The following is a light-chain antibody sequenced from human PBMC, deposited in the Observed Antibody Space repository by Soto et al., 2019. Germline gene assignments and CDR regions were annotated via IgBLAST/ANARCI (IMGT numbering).Light chain of an antibody. CDR1: SSDVGAYNY. Sequence: QSVLTQPASVSGSPGQSITISCTGTSSDVGAYNYVSWYQQHPGKAPKLMIYDVTNRPSGISNRFSGSKSGNTASLTISGLQTEDEADYYCSSSTSSRTLVFGGGTKLTVL. CDR3: SSSTSSRTLV. J-gene: IGLJ2*01. V-gene: IGLV2-14*03. CDR2: DVT.